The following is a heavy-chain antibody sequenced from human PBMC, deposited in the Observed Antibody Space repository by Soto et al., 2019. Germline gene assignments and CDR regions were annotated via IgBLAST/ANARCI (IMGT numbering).Heavy chain of an antibody. D-gene: IGHD6-6*01. J-gene: IGHJ6*02. CDR2: ISAYNGNT. CDR3: ARDNPFLLVYSSSSSNYYYYYGMDV. Sequence: QVQLVQSGAEVKKPGASVKVSCKASGYTFTSYGISWLRQAPGQGPEWMGWISAYNGNTNYAQKLQGRVTMTTDTSTSTAYIELRSLRSDDTAVYYCARDNPFLLVYSSSSSNYYYYYGMDVWGQGTTVTVSS. CDR1: GYTFTSYG. V-gene: IGHV1-18*04.